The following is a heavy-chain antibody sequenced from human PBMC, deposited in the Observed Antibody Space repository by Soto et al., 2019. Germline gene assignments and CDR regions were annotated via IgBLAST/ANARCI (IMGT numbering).Heavy chain of an antibody. J-gene: IGHJ5*02. V-gene: IGHV3-23*01. D-gene: IGHD3-10*01. CDR2: FRSGGDDGTT. CDR3: AKNSGWFNT. Sequence: GSLRLSCAASGFTFSSYSMSWVRQAPGKGLEWVSGFRSGGDDGTTYYADSVKGRFTISRDNSINTVFLQMNSLRADDTALYFCAKNSGWFNTWGQGALVTVS. CDR1: GFTFSSYS.